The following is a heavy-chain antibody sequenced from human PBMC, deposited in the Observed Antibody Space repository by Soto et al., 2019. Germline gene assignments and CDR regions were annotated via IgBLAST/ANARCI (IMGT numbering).Heavy chain of an antibody. CDR3: AKVPLPPRCFDY. CDR2: ITGSGDTT. Sequence: GGSLRLSCAASGFIFKNYVMNWVRQAPGKGLEWVSGITGSGDTTYYADSVKGRFTISRDNSKSTLYLQMNSLRAEDTAVYYCAKVPLPPRCFDYWGQESLVTVSS. D-gene: IGHD2-8*01. J-gene: IGHJ4*02. CDR1: GFIFKNYV. V-gene: IGHV3-23*01.